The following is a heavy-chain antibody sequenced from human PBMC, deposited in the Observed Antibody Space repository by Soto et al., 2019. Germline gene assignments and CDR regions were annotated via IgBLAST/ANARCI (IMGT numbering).Heavy chain of an antibody. J-gene: IGHJ4*02. Sequence: SETLSLTCTVSGGSIRSFYWTWIRQPPGKGLEWIGYIYYSGSTNYNPSLKSRATISVDTSKNQFSLKMNSVTAADTAVYYCARHLNSHGFEYFDYWGQGTLVTVSS. CDR3: ARHLNSHGFEYFDY. CDR2: IYYSGST. V-gene: IGHV4-59*08. D-gene: IGHD5-18*01. CDR1: GGSIRSFY.